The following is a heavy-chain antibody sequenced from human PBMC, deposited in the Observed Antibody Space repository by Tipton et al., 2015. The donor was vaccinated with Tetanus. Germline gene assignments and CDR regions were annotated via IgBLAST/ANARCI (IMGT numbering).Heavy chain of an antibody. V-gene: IGHV4-39*02. CDR1: GDSFTNNIYY. D-gene: IGHD3-10*01. J-gene: IGHJ3*02. Sequence: TLSLTCTVSGDSFTNNIYYWAWIRQPPGKGLEWIASINYSGSTNYNPSLKSRVTISVDTSKNQFSLKLSSVTAADTAVYYCAREAGYYGLNAFDIWGQGTMVTVSS. CDR2: INYSGST. CDR3: AREAGYYGLNAFDI.